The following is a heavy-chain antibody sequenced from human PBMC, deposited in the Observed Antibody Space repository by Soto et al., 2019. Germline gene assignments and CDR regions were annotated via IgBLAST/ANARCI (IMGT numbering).Heavy chain of an antibody. CDR1: GFTFSSYA. V-gene: IGHV3-23*01. J-gene: IGHJ4*02. Sequence: PGGSLRLSCAASGFTFSSYAMSWVRQAPGKGLEWVSAISGSGGSTYYADSVKGRFTISRDNSKNTLYLQMNSLRAEDTAVYYCAKDQRRVGDFWSGYSFDYWGQGTLVTVSS. D-gene: IGHD3-3*01. CDR2: ISGSGGST. CDR3: AKDQRRVGDFWSGYSFDY.